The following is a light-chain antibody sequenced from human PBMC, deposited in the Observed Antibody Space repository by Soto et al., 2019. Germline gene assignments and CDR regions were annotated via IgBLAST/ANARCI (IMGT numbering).Light chain of an antibody. CDR3: QQYYSYRT. CDR2: DAS. CDR1: QSVSSW. V-gene: IGKV1-5*01. Sequence: DIQMTQSPSTLSASVGDRVTITCRASQSVSSWLAWYQQKPGKAPKLLIYDASSLECGVPSRFSGSGSGTEFTLTISSLQPDDFATYYCQQYYSYRTFGQGTKVEIK. J-gene: IGKJ1*01.